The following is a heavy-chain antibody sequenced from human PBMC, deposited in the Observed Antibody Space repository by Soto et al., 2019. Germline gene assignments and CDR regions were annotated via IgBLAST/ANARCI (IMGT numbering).Heavy chain of an antibody. Sequence: EVQLLESGGGVVQPGGSLRLSCAASGVTFDTYGMSWVRQAPGQGLEWVSAISGGFERTNYADYVKGRFTISRDNSKNTLYLQRNSLRPEDTAVYYCAKNWVSGWFRSYFDNWGQGTLVTVSS. CDR3: AKNWVSGWFRSYFDN. CDR1: GVTFDTYG. J-gene: IGHJ4*02. CDR2: ISGGFERT. D-gene: IGHD6-19*01. V-gene: IGHV3-23*01.